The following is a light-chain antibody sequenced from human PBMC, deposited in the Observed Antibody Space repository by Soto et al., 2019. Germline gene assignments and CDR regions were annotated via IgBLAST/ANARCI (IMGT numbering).Light chain of an antibody. Sequence: QSVLTQPPSVSAAPGQTVTIFCSGSSSNIGNNYVSWYQQLPGTAPKLLIYDNNKRPSGIPDRFSGSKSGTSATLGITGLQNGDESDYYCGTWDSSLSAGVFGGGTKLTVL. CDR3: GTWDSSLSAGV. V-gene: IGLV1-51*01. J-gene: IGLJ2*01. CDR2: DNN. CDR1: SSNIGNNY.